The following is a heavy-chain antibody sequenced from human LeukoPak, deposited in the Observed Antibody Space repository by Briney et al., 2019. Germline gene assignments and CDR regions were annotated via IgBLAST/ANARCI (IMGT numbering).Heavy chain of an antibody. J-gene: IGHJ5*02. CDR2: INGDNGNT. V-gene: IGHV1-3*01. D-gene: IGHD3-9*01. CDR3: ARAPYDILTGYSLNWFDP. CDR1: GYTFPSYF. Sequence: ASVKVSCKASGYTFPSYFMHWVRQAPGQGLEWMGWINGDNGNTKYSQKFQGRVTITRDTSAYTGYMELRGLSSADTAVYFCARAPYDILTGYSLNWFDPWGQGTLVTVSS.